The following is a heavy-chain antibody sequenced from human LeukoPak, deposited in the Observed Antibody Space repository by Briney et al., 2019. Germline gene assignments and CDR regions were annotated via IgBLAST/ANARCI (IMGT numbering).Heavy chain of an antibody. CDR3: TRYNNDHFDY. CDR1: GFTVSNNY. CDR2: IYSGDVGGNT. V-gene: IGHV3-53*01. D-gene: IGHD1-14*01. Sequence: GGSLRLSCAASGFTVSNNYMIWVRQAPGKGLEWVSVIYSGDVGGNTYYADSVKGRFTITRHNSQNTVYLQMNSLRAEDTAVYYCTRYNNDHFDYWGQGTLVTVSS. J-gene: IGHJ4*02.